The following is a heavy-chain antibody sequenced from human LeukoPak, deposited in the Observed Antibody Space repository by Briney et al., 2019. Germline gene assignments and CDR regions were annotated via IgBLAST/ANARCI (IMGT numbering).Heavy chain of an antibody. D-gene: IGHD3-3*01. V-gene: IGHV1-8*02. CDR1: GGTFSSYA. Sequence: ASVKVSCKASGGTFSSYAISWVRQATGQGLEWMGWMNPNSGNTGYAQKFQGRVTMTRNTSISTAYMELSSLRSEDTAVYYCAKDERRITIFGVVPPADVWGKGTTVTVSS. CDR3: AKDERRITIFGVVPPADV. J-gene: IGHJ6*04. CDR2: MNPNSGNT.